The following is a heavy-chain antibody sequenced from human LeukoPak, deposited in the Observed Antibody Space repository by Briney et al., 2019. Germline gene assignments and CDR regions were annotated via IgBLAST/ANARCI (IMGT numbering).Heavy chain of an antibody. CDR3: ARDVPHNWFDT. Sequence: GGSLRLSCAASGFTFGNNWMHWVRQGPGKGLVWISRINSDGGGAIYADSVKGRFTVSRDNAKNTLYLQMNSLRAEDTAVYYCARDVPHNWFDTWGQGTLVTVSS. J-gene: IGHJ5*02. V-gene: IGHV3-74*01. CDR2: INSDGGGA. CDR1: GFTFGNNW.